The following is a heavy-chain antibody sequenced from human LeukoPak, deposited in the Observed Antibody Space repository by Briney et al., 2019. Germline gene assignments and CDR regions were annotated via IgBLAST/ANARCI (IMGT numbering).Heavy chain of an antibody. CDR1: GFTFSSYS. J-gene: IGHJ4*02. CDR3: ARDNRAMIVVRRVPTYFDY. D-gene: IGHD3-22*01. CDR2: ISSSSSYI. V-gene: IGHV3-21*01. Sequence: GGSLRLSCAASGFTFSSYSMNWVRQAPGKGLEWVSSISSSSSYIYYADSVKGRFTISRDNAKNSLYLQMNSLRAEDTAVYYCARDNRAMIVVRRVPTYFDYWGQGTLVTVSS.